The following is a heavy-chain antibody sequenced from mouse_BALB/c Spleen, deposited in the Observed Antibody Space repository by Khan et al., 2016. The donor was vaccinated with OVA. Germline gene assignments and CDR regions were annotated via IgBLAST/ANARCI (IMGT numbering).Heavy chain of an antibody. CDR1: GYTFTNYW. Sequence: QVQLQQSEAELAKPGASVKLSCKTSGYTFTNYWIQWIKQRPGQGLEWIGEIFPGTGTTYYNENFKGKATLTIDTSSTTAYMQLSSLTSEDSAVDFCARGYFGNYEFAYWGQGTLVTVSA. J-gene: IGHJ3*01. D-gene: IGHD2-1*01. CDR2: IFPGTGTT. CDR3: ARGYFGNYEFAY. V-gene: IGHV1S132*01.